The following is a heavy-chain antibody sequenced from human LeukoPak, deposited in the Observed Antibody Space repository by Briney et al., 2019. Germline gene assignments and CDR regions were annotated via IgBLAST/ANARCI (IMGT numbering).Heavy chain of an antibody. V-gene: IGHV2-5*02. Sequence: SGPTLVKPTQTLTLTCTFSGFSLSTSGVGVGWIRQPPGKALEWLSLIYWDDDKRYSPSLRSRLTITKDTSKNQVVLTMTNMDPVDTATYYCAREYYYDSSGYYAPDYWGQGTLVTVSS. CDR2: IYWDDDK. J-gene: IGHJ4*02. D-gene: IGHD3-22*01. CDR1: GFSLSTSGVG. CDR3: AREYYYDSSGYYAPDY.